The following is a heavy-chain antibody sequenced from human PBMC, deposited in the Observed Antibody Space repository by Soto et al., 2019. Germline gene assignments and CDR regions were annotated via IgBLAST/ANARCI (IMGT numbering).Heavy chain of an antibody. J-gene: IGHJ6*03. Sequence: SETLSLTCAVYGGSFSGYYWSWIRQPPGKGLEWIGEINHSGSTNYNPSLKSRVTISVDTSKNQFSLKLSSVTAADTAVYYCAEVTYWGLPKPTQDYYYYMDVWGKGTTVTVSS. CDR1: GGSFSGYY. CDR3: AEVTYWGLPKPTQDYYYYMDV. V-gene: IGHV4-34*01. D-gene: IGHD3-16*01. CDR2: INHSGST.